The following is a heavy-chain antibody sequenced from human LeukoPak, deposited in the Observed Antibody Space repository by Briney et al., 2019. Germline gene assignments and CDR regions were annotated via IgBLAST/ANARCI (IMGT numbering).Heavy chain of an antibody. D-gene: IGHD1-26*01. J-gene: IGHJ4*02. CDR3: ARDSHPQWELGGEFYFDY. V-gene: IGHV4-59*01. CDR1: GGSISSYY. CDR2: IYYSGST. Sequence: SETLSPTCTVSGGSISSYYWSWIRQSPGKGLEWLGYIYYSGSTRYNPSLKNRILIYVDTSKNQFSLTLSSVTAADTAIYFCARDSHPQWELGGEFYFDYWGQGILVTVSS.